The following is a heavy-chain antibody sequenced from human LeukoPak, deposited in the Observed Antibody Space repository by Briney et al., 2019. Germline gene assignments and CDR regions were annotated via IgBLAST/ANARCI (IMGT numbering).Heavy chain of an antibody. CDR2: IYPGDSDT. CDR3: ARHPMITFGGVIVSNWFDP. Sequence: GESLKISCKGSGYSFSIYWIAWVRQMPGKGLEWMGIIYPGDSDTRYSPSFQGQVTISADKSISTAYLQWSSLKASDTAMYYCARHPMITFGGVIVSNWFDPWGQGTLVTVSS. D-gene: IGHD3-16*02. V-gene: IGHV5-51*01. CDR1: GYSFSIYW. J-gene: IGHJ5*02.